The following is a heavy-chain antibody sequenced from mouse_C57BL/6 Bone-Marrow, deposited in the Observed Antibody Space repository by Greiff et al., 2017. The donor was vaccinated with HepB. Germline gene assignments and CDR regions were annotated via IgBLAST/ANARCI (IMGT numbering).Heavy chain of an antibody. J-gene: IGHJ1*03. CDR1: GFSFNTYA. V-gene: IGHV10-1*01. Sequence: EVKLLESGGGLVQPKGSLKLSCAASGFSFNTYAMNWVRQAPGKGLEWVARIRSKSNNYATYYADSVKDRFTISRDDSESMLYLQMNNLKTEDTAMYDCVRHGSSPYWYFDVWGTGTTVTVSS. CDR2: IRSKSNNYAT. CDR3: VRHGSSPYWYFDV. D-gene: IGHD1-1*01.